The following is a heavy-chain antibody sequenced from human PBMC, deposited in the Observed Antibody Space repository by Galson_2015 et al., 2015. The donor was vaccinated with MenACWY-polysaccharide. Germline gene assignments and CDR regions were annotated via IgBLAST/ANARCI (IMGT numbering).Heavy chain of an antibody. Sequence: QSGAEVTKPGESLPISCTGSGCSFTTYWIAWVRQMPGKGLEWMGIIYPGDSDTRYSPSFQGQVIISADKSGDTAYLQWSSLKASDTAMYYCARRFWNLEYLDWWGQGTLVTVSS. CDR1: GCSFTTYW. J-gene: IGHJ4*02. CDR2: IYPGDSDT. V-gene: IGHV5-51*03. D-gene: IGHD1-1*01. CDR3: ARRFWNLEYLDW.